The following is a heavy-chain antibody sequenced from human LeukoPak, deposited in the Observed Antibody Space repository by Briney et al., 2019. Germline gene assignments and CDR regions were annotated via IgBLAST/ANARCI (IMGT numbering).Heavy chain of an antibody. CDR1: GFTFGDYA. CDR3: ARVPSVAPQFDYFDY. CDR2: ISWNSGSI. J-gene: IGHJ4*02. V-gene: IGHV3-9*01. Sequence: PGGSLRLSCAASGFTFGDYALHWVRQFPGKGLEWVSGISWNSGSIGYADSVKGRFTISRDNAKNSLYLQMNSLRAEDTAVYYCARVPSVAPQFDYFDYWGQGTLVTVSS. D-gene: IGHD2-15*01.